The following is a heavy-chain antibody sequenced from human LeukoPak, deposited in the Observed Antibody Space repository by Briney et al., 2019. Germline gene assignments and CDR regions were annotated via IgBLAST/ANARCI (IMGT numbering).Heavy chain of an antibody. CDR3: ARALTGISDPHYFDY. CDR1: GYSFTNYW. J-gene: IGHJ4*02. CDR2: IYPGDSDT. Sequence: GESLKISCKGSGYSFTNYWIGWVRQMPGKGLEWMGIIYPGDSDTRYSPSFQGQVTISADNSINPAYLQWSSLKASDTAMYYCARALTGISDPHYFDYWGQGTLVTVSS. D-gene: IGHD1-20*01. V-gene: IGHV5-51*01.